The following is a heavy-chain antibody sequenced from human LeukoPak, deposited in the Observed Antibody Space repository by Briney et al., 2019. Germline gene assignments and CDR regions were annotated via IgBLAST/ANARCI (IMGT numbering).Heavy chain of an antibody. Sequence: GGSLRLSCAASGFTFSSYAMSRVRQAPGKGLEWVSAISGSGGSTYYADSVKGRFTISRDNSKNTLYLQMNSLRAEDTAVYYCAKGGYCGGDCFFRLDYWGQGTLVTVSS. V-gene: IGHV3-23*01. CDR3: AKGGYCGGDCFFRLDY. CDR2: ISGSGGST. CDR1: GFTFSSYA. J-gene: IGHJ4*02. D-gene: IGHD2-21*02.